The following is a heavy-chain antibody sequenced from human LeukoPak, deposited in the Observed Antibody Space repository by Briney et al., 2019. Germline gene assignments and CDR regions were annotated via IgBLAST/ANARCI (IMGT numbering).Heavy chain of an antibody. J-gene: IGHJ3*02. Sequence: SETLSLTCTVSGGSISSYYWSWIRQPAGKGLEWIGRIYTSGSTNYNPSLKSRVTMSVDTSKNQFSLKLSSVTAADTAVYYCARGYSYGYSFQPGEDAFDIWGQGTMVTVSS. CDR1: GGSISSYY. CDR2: IYTSGST. CDR3: ARGYSYGYSFQPGEDAFDI. V-gene: IGHV4-4*07. D-gene: IGHD5-18*01.